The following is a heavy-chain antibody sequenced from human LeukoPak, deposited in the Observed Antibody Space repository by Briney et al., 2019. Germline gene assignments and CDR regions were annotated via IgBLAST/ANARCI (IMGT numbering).Heavy chain of an antibody. J-gene: IGHJ6*02. CDR1: GYTFTGYY. CDR2: INPNSGDT. Sequence: GASVKVSCKASGYTFTGYYMHWVRQAPGQGLEWMGWINPNSGDTNYAQKFQGRVTMTRDTSISTAYMELSRLRSDDTAVYYCARGGNWYGNYYYGMDVWGQGTTVTVSS. V-gene: IGHV1-2*02. D-gene: IGHD1-20*01. CDR3: ARGGNWYGNYYYGMDV.